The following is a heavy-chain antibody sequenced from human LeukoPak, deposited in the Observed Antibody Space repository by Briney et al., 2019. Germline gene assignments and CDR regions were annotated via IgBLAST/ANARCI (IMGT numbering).Heavy chain of an antibody. V-gene: IGHV3-30*04. CDR1: GFTFSSYA. J-gene: IGHJ4*02. CDR2: ISYDGSNK. D-gene: IGHD3-10*01. CDR3: ARVNPIWGSGSYYNNDEAY. Sequence: PGRSLRLSCAASGFTFSSYAMHWVRQAPGKGLEWVAVISYDGSNKYYADSVKGRFTISRDNPKNTLYLQMNSLRAEDTAVYYCARVNPIWGSGSYYNNDEAYWGQGTLVTVSS.